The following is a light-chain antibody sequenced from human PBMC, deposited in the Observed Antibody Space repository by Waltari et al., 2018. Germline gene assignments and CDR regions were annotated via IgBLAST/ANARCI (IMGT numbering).Light chain of an antibody. CDR3: QVWESSSDHPGV. V-gene: IGLV3-21*02. CDR1: NIGTKS. Sequence: SYVLTQPPSVSVAPGQTARITCGGNNIGTKSVPWYHQRPGQAPVLVVYDDSDRPSGIPERFSGSNSGNTATLAISRVEAGDEADYYCQVWESSSDHPGVFGGGTKLTVL. J-gene: IGLJ2*01. CDR2: DDS.